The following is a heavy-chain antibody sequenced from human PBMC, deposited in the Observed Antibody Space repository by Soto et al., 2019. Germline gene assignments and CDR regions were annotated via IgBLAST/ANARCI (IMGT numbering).Heavy chain of an antibody. Sequence: QVQLVQSGAEVKKPGASVKVSCKASGYTFTSYAISWVRQAPGQGLEWMGWISAYNGNTNYAQKPQGRVTMTTDTSTSPAYRGLRSLRSDDTAVYYCARDAPPEDYWGQGTLVTVSS. V-gene: IGHV1-18*01. CDR1: GYTFTSYA. J-gene: IGHJ4*02. CDR3: ARDAPPEDY. CDR2: ISAYNGNT.